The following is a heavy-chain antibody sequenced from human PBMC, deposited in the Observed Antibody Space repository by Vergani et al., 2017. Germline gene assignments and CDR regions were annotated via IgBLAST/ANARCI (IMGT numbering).Heavy chain of an antibody. CDR2: IYYSGST. V-gene: IGHV4-59*01. CDR1: GGSISSYY. D-gene: IGHD2-15*01. J-gene: IGHJ5*02. Sequence: QVQLQESGPGLVKPSETLSLTCTVSGGSISSYYWSWIRQPPGKGLEWIGYIYYSGSTNYNPSLKSRVTISVDTSKNQFSLKLSSVTAADTAVYYCARDGQVAATPGSVNWFDPWGQGTLVTVSS. CDR3: ARDGQVAATPGSVNWFDP.